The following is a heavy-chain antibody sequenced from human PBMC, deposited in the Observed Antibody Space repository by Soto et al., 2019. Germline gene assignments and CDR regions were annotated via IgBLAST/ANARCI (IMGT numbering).Heavy chain of an antibody. CDR1: GFTFSSYW. D-gene: IGHD1-26*01. CDR3: ARPLLREADDAFDI. Sequence: GGSLRLSCAASGFTFSSYWMHWVRQAPGKGLVWVSRINSDGSSTSYADSVKGRFTISRDNAKNTLYLQMNSLRAEDTAVYYGARPLLREADDAFDIWGQGTMVTVSS. CDR2: INSDGSST. J-gene: IGHJ3*02. V-gene: IGHV3-74*01.